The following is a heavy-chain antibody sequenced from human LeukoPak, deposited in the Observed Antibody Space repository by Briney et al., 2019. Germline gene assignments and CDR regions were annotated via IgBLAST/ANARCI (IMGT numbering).Heavy chain of an antibody. Sequence: SVKASCKASGFTFTSSAMQWVRQARGQCLEWIGWIVVGSGNTNYAQKFQERVTITRDMSTSTAYMELSSLRSEDTAVYYCAAAPSITGTTSWYYYGMDVWGQGTTVTVSS. CDR1: GFTFTSSA. J-gene: IGHJ6*02. D-gene: IGHD1-7*01. CDR3: AAAPSITGTTSWYYYGMDV. V-gene: IGHV1-58*02. CDR2: IVVGSGNT.